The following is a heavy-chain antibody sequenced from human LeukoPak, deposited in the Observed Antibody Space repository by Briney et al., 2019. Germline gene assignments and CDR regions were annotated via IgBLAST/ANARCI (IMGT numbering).Heavy chain of an antibody. Sequence: GGSLRLSCAASGFTFSSYAMHWVRQAPGKGLEYVSAISSNGGSTYYANSVKGRFTISRDNSKNTLYLQMGSLRAEDMAVYYCARDSSPRTIFRASYYFDYWGQGTLVTVSS. CDR1: GFTFSSYA. CDR3: ARDSSPRTIFRASYYFDY. J-gene: IGHJ4*02. V-gene: IGHV3-64*01. CDR2: ISSNGGST. D-gene: IGHD1-14*01.